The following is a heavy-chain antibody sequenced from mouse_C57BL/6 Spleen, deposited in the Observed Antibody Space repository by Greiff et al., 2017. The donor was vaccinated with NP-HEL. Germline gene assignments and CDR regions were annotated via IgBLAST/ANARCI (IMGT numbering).Heavy chain of an antibody. Sequence: QVQLKQPGTELVKPGASVKLSCKASGYTFTSYWMHWVKQRPGQGLEWIGNINPSNGGTNYNEKFKSKATLTVDKSSSTAYMQLSSLTSEDSAVYYCARSEYYGRGFAYWGQGTLVTVSA. CDR3: ARSEYYGRGFAY. D-gene: IGHD1-1*01. V-gene: IGHV1-53*01. CDR2: INPSNGGT. CDR1: GYTFTSYW. J-gene: IGHJ3*01.